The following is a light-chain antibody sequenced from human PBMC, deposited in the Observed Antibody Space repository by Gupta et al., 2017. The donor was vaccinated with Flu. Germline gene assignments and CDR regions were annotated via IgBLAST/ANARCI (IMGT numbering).Light chain of an antibody. CDR1: QSVSSY. CDR3: QQRSNWLT. V-gene: IGKV3-11*01. CDR2: DAS. J-gene: IGKJ4*01. Sequence: SPATLSSSPGERATLSCRASQSVSSYLAWYQQKPGQAPRLLIYDASNRATGIPARFSGSGSGTDFTLTISSLEPEDFAVYYCQQRSNWLTFGGGTKVEIK.